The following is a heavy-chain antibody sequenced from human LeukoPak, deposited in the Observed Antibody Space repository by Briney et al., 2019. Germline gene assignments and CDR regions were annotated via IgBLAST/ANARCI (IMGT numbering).Heavy chain of an antibody. Sequence: GESLKISCKGSGYSFNTYWIGWVRQMPRKGLEWMGIIYPVDSDTRYSPSFQGQVTISADKSLSTAYLQWGSLKASDTAMYYCAREGRSSSPMDYWGQGTLVTVSS. V-gene: IGHV5-51*01. CDR2: IYPVDSDT. D-gene: IGHD6-6*01. J-gene: IGHJ4*02. CDR1: GYSFNTYW. CDR3: AREGRSSSPMDY.